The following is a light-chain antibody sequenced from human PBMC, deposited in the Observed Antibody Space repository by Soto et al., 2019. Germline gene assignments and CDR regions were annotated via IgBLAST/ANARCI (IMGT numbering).Light chain of an antibody. CDR1: SSDVGDYNY. V-gene: IGLV2-8*01. Sequence: QSVLTQPPSASGSPGQSVTIYCTGTSSDVGDYNYVSWYQQHPGKAPKLMIYEVSKRPSGVPDRFSGSKSGNTASLTVSGLQAEDEADYYCSSYAGSNNLGVFGGGTKVTVL. CDR3: SSYAGSNNLGV. J-gene: IGLJ2*01. CDR2: EVS.